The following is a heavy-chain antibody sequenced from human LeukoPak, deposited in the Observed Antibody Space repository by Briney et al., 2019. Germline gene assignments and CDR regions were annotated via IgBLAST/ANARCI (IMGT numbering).Heavy chain of an antibody. CDR1: GGTFSSNA. J-gene: IGHJ4*02. CDR3: VRDLTPSFCTSGSCPYGGYFDH. Sequence: ASVKVSCKASGGTFSSNAISWVRQAPGQGLEWMGWLNINNGNTKYAQKFQGRVTMTRITSTNTAYLELRNLISDDTAVYYCVRDLTPSFCTSGSCPYGGYFDHWGQGTLVTVSS. V-gene: IGHV1-18*01. D-gene: IGHD2-15*01. CDR2: LNINNGNT.